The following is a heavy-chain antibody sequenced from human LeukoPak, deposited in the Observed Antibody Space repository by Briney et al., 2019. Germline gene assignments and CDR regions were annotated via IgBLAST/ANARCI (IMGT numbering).Heavy chain of an antibody. J-gene: IGHJ4*02. CDR3: AKFDNRIVGAASFNY. CDR2: ISGSGGST. D-gene: IGHD1-26*01. Sequence: GGSLRLSCAASGFTFSSYAMSWVRQPPGKGLEWVSAISGSGGSTYYADSVKGRLTISRDNSKNTLYLQMNSLRGEDTAVYYCAKFDNRIVGAASFNYWGQGTLVTVSS. CDR1: GFTFSSYA. V-gene: IGHV3-23*01.